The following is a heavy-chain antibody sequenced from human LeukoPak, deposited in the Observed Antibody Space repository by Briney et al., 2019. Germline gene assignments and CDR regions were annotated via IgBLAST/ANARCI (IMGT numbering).Heavy chain of an antibody. D-gene: IGHD6-19*01. J-gene: IGHJ6*02. CDR2: IVVGSGNT. CDR3: AADQGYSSGWDYYYYGMDV. V-gene: IGHV1-58*01. Sequence: GASVKVSCTASGFTFTSSAVQWVRQARGQRLEWIGWIVVGSGNTNYAQKFQERVTITRDMSTSTAYMELSSLRSEDTAVYYCAADQGYSSGWDYYYYGMDVWGQGTTVTVSS. CDR1: GFTFTSSA.